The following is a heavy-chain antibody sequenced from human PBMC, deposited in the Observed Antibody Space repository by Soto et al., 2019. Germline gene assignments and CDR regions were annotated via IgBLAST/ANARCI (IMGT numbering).Heavy chain of an antibody. CDR1: GASMNNYY. D-gene: IGHD3-16*01. J-gene: IGHJ4*02. CDR3: VRSGHTFGGVM. V-gene: IGHV4-59*01. Sequence: SETLSLTCSVSGASMNNYYGSWVRQPPGRGLEWIGYMYSSGSSNYNSSLKSRVTISVDTPKNQFSLKLSSVTAADTAVYYCVRSGHTFGGVMWGLGTLVTVSS. CDR2: MYSSGSS.